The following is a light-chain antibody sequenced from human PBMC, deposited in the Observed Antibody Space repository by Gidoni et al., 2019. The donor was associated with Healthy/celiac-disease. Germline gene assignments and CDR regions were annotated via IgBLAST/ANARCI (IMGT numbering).Light chain of an antibody. J-gene: IGKJ2*01. V-gene: IGKV3-20*01. CDR1: QSVSSSY. Sequence: EIVLTQSPGTLSLSPGERAILSCRASQSVSSSYLAWYQQKPGQAPRLLLYGTSSRATGIPDRFSGSGSRTDFTLTISRLEPEDFAVYYCQQYGSSTGTFGQGTKLEIK. CDR3: QQYGSSTGT. CDR2: GTS.